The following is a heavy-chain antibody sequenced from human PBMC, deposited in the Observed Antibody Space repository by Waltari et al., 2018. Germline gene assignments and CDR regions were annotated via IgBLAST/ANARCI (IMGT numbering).Heavy chain of an antibody. D-gene: IGHD5-18*01. CDR1: GYTFNSYD. CDR3: ARGLTGLLGYLGY. V-gene: IGHV1-8*03. CDR2: MNPNSGNT. J-gene: IGHJ4*02. Sequence: QVQLVQSGAEVKKPGASVKVSCKASGYTFNSYDINWVRQATGHGLEWMGWMNPNSGNTGYAQKFQGRVTITRNTAISTAYMELSSLRSEDTAVYFCARGLTGLLGYLGYWGQGTLVTVSS.